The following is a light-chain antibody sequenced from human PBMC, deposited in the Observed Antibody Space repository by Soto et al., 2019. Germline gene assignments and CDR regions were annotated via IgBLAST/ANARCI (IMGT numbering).Light chain of an antibody. CDR1: SSDVGGYNY. CDR2: KVS. J-gene: IGLJ2*01. Sequence: QSALTQPPSASGSPGQSVTISCTGTSSDVGGYNYVSWYQQHPGKAPKLIIFKVSKRPSGVPDRLSGSKSGNTASLTVSGLQVEDEADYYCASYTGSDTLVFGGGTKLTVL. V-gene: IGLV2-8*01. CDR3: ASYTGSDTLV.